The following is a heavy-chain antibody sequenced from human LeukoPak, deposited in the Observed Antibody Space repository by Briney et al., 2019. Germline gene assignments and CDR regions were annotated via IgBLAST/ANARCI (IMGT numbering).Heavy chain of an antibody. D-gene: IGHD3-3*01. CDR1: GFTFSSYW. Sequence: GGSLRLSCAASGFTFSSYWMHWVRQAPGKGLVWVSRINSDGSSTSYADSVKGRFTISRDNAKNTLYLQMNSLRPEDTAVYYCARGEKDFWSGYEYYFDYWGQGTLVTVSS. V-gene: IGHV3-74*01. CDR2: INSDGSST. CDR3: ARGEKDFWSGYEYYFDY. J-gene: IGHJ4*02.